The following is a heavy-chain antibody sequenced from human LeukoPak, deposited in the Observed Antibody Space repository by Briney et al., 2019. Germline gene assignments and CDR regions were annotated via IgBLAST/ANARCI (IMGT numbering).Heavy chain of an antibody. CDR1: GLTFSSYG. D-gene: IGHD5-12*01. CDR2: IRYDGSNK. V-gene: IGHV3-30*02. CDR3: ATTNIVATYYFDY. J-gene: IGHJ4*02. Sequence: GGSLRLSCAASGLTFSSYGMHWVRQAPGKGLEWVALIRYDGSNKYYADSVKGRFTISRDNSKNTLYLQMNSLRAEDTAVYYCATTNIVATYYFDYWGQGTLVTVSS.